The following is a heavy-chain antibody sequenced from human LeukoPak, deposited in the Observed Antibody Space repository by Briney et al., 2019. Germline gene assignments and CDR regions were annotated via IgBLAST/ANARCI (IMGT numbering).Heavy chain of an antibody. V-gene: IGHV3-23*01. CDR2: ITGSGSDT. D-gene: IGHD2-15*01. CDR1: RVSFSGYA. Sequence: GGSLRLSCVASRVSFSGYAMNWVRQVPGKGLEWVSSITGSGSDTYFVDSVKGRFTISRDNSKNTLYLQLNSLRAEDTAVYYCAKGTEGYCSGTICYPFDYWGRGTLVTVSS. J-gene: IGHJ4*02. CDR3: AKGTEGYCSGTICYPFDY.